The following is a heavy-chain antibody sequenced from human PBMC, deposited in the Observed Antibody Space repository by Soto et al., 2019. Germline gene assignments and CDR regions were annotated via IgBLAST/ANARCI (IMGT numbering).Heavy chain of an antibody. Sequence: EVQLLESGGGLVKPGGSLRLSCAASGFTFRSYGLSWVRQAPGKGLVWVSDISGSGSVTNYADSVKGRFTISRDNSNNTLSLQMDSLRAEDTAVYYCAKGGVAAARGYFDYWGQGTRVTVSS. CDR3: AKGGVAAARGYFDY. CDR2: ISGSGSVT. V-gene: IGHV3-23*01. J-gene: IGHJ4*02. D-gene: IGHD6-13*01. CDR1: GFTFRSYG.